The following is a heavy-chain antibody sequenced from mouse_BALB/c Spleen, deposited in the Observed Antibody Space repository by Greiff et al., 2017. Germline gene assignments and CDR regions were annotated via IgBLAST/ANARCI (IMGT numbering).Heavy chain of an antibody. J-gene: IGHJ2*01. D-gene: IGHD2-14*01. CDR3: TERYDGY. V-gene: IGHV6-6*02. CDR1: GFTFSNYW. CDR2: IRLKSNNYAT. Sequence: EVQGVESGGGLVQPGGSMKLSCVASGFTFSNYWMNWVRQSPEKGLEWVAEIRLKSNNYATHYAESVKGRFTISRDDSKSSVYLQMNNLRAEDTGIYYCTERYDGYWGQGTTLTVSS.